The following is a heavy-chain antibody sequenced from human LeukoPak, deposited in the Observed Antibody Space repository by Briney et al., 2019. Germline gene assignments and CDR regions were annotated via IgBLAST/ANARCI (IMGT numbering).Heavy chain of an antibody. D-gene: IGHD2-15*01. Sequence: SETLPLTCTVSGGSISSSSYYWGWIRQPPGKGLEWIGSIYYSGSTYYNPSLKSRVTISVDTSKNQFSLKLSSVTAADTAVYYCARLGKDIVVVVAATRAFDIWGQGTMVTVSS. CDR2: IYYSGST. CDR3: ARLGKDIVVVVAATRAFDI. V-gene: IGHV4-39*01. CDR1: GGSISSSSYY. J-gene: IGHJ3*02.